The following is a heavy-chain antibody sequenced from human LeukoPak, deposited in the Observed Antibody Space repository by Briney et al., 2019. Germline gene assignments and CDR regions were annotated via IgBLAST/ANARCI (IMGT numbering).Heavy chain of an antibody. CDR1: GGSFSGYY. D-gene: IGHD3-10*01. J-gene: IGHJ4*02. CDR3: AGGPKRITMVRGVIRPFDY. V-gene: IGHV4-34*01. CDR2: INHSGST. Sequence: SETLSLTCAVYGGSFSGYYWSWIRQPPGKGLEWIGEINHSGSTNYNPSLKSRVTISVDTSKNQFSLKLSSVTAADTAAYYCAGGPKRITMVRGVIRPFDYWGQGTLVTVSS.